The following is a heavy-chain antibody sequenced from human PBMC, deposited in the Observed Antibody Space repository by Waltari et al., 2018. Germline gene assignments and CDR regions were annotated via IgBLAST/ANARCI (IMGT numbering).Heavy chain of an antibody. CDR1: GFTFSGCG. J-gene: IGHJ4*02. CDR3: VSEGVAIPVHMSIFDY. Sequence: QVQLVESGGGVVQPGGSLRLSCAASGFTFSGCGMHWVRQAPGKGLEGVTFIRYDGSDKDYADFVKGRFSISRDNSKNTVSLQMNSLRPEDTAVYYCVSEGVAIPVHMSIFDYWGQGALVAVSS. CDR2: IRYDGSDK. V-gene: IGHV3-30*02. D-gene: IGHD3-3*02.